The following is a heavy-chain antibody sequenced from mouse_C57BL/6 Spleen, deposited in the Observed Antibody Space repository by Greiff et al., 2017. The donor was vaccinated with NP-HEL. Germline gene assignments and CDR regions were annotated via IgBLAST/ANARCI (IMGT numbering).Heavy chain of an antibody. V-gene: IGHV8-8*01. Sequence: QVTLKVCGPGILQPSQTLSLTCSFSGFSLSTFGMGVGWIRQPSGNGLEWLAHIWWDDDKYFNPALKSRLTLSKDTSENKVVLKIANVDTADTATYYCARITTVVARYYFDDWGKGTTLTVSS. J-gene: IGHJ2*01. D-gene: IGHD1-1*01. CDR2: IWWDDDK. CDR3: ARITTVVARYYFDD. CDR1: GFSLSTFGMG.